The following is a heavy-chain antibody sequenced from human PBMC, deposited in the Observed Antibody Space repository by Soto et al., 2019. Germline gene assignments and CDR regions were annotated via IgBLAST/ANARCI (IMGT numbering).Heavy chain of an antibody. D-gene: IGHD3-3*01. CDR1: GFSISNAW. CDR3: SASPVFWGGHTPL. CDR2: VKSKADGGTA. J-gene: IGHJ4*02. Sequence: EVQLVESGGGLVKPGGSLRLSCAASGFSISNAWMHWVRQAPGKGLEWVGRVKSKADGGTADYAAPVKGRFTISRDDSKITQHLQMNILKMEDTAVYYCSASPVFWGGHTPLWGQGTLVTVSS. V-gene: IGHV3-15*07.